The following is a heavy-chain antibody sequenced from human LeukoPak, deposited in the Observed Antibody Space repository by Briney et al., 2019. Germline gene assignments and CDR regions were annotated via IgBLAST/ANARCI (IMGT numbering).Heavy chain of an antibody. D-gene: IGHD3-3*01. V-gene: IGHV1-2*02. Sequence: ASVKVSCXASGYTLTGYYMHWVRQAHGQGLEWMGWINPNSGGTNYAQKFQGRVTMTRDTSISTAYMELSRLRSDDTAVYYCARGSDDFWSGYSPSYWGQGTLVTVSS. CDR2: INPNSGGT. CDR3: ARGSDDFWSGYSPSY. CDR1: GYTLTGYY. J-gene: IGHJ4*02.